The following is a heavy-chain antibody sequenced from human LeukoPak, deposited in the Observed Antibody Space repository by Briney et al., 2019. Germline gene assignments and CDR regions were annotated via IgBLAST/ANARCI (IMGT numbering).Heavy chain of an antibody. V-gene: IGHV3-23*01. CDR2: ISGSGGST. CDR3: AKGIGGSYSYYYYYMDV. D-gene: IGHD1-26*01. CDR1: GFTFSSYA. Sequence: GGSLRLSCAASGFTFSSYAMSWVRQAPGRGLEWVSAISGSGGSTFYADSVRGRFTISRDNSKNTLYLQMNSLRAEDTAVYYCAKGIGGSYSYYYYYMDVWGKGTTVTVSS. J-gene: IGHJ6*03.